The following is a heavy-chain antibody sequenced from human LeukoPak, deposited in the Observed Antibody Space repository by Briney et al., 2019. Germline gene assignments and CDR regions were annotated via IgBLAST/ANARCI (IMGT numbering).Heavy chain of an antibody. CDR1: GGSISSGGYY. CDR3: ARVKVVAATSFYFDY. V-gene: IGHV4-31*03. D-gene: IGHD2-15*01. CDR2: IYYSGST. Sequence: PSETLSLTCTVSGGSISSGGYYWSWICQHPGKGLEWIGYIYYSGSTYYNPSLKSRVTISVDTSKNQFSLKLSSVTAADTAVYYCARVKVVAATSFYFDYWGQGTLVTVSS. J-gene: IGHJ4*02.